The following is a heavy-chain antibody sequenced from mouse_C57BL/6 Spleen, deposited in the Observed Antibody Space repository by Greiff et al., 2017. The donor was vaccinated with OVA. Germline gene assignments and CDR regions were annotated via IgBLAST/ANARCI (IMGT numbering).Heavy chain of an antibody. CDR3: ARSPFSTTVVRWYFDV. CDR1: GYTFTGYW. V-gene: IGHV1-9*01. J-gene: IGHJ1*03. CDR2: ILPGSGST. D-gene: IGHD1-1*01. Sequence: QVQLQQSGAELMKPGASVKLSCKATGYTFTGYWIAWVKQRPGHGLEWIGEILPGSGSTNYNEKFKGKATFTADTSSNTAYMQLRSLTTEDSAIYYCARSPFSTTVVRWYFDVWGTGTTVTVSS.